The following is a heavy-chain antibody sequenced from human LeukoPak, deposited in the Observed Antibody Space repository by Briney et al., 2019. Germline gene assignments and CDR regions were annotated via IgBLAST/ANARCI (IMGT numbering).Heavy chain of an antibody. D-gene: IGHD3-10*02. J-gene: IGHJ4*02. CDR3: VRGHVRGARGYLDY. CDR1: GYSISSGYY. CDR2: IYHSGST. Sequence: SETLSLTCAVSGYSISSGYYWGWIRQPPGKGLEWIGSIYHSGSTYYNPSLKSRVTISVDTSKNQFSLKLSSVTAADTAVYYCVRGHVRGARGYLDYWGQGTLVTVSS. V-gene: IGHV4-38-2*01.